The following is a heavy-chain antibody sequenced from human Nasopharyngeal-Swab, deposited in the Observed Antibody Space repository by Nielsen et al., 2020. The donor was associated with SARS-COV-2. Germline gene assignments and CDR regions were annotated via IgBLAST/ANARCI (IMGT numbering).Heavy chain of an antibody. D-gene: IGHD3-10*01. CDR3: ATQKLWSSGFDI. J-gene: IGHJ3*02. CDR1: AYTLTESS. Sequence: ASAQVSCKVSAYTLTESSMHWVRQAPAKGLEWMGGFDPEDGERFSAQRFQGRVTMTEDTSTDTAYMELSSLRSEDTAVYYCATQKLWSSGFDIWGQGTMVTVSS. CDR2: FDPEDGER. V-gene: IGHV1-24*01.